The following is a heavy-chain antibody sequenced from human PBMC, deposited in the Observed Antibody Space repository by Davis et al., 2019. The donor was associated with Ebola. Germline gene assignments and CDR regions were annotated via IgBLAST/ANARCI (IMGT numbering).Heavy chain of an antibody. CDR1: GFTFSSYG. V-gene: IGHV3-30*18. CDR2: ISYDGSNK. Sequence: GESLKISCAASGFTFSSYGMHWVRQAPGKGLEWVAVISYDGSNKYYADSVKGRFTISRDNSKNTLYLQMNSLRAEDTAVYYCAKPSYYGSGSYYTYCDYWGQGTLVTVSS. D-gene: IGHD3-10*01. CDR3: AKPSYYGSGSYYTYCDY. J-gene: IGHJ4*02.